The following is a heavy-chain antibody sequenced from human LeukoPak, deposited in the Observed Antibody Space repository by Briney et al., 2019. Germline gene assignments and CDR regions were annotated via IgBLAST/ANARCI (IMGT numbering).Heavy chain of an antibody. CDR1: GFTFSSCR. Sequence: PGGSLRLSCAASGFTFSSCRMSWARHARGKGREGVGNIKQDGSEKYYVDPVKGRVTIPRDNAKNSLYLQMNSLGAEDTAVYYCARGRHWNYNYYYYMDVWGKGTAVTVSS. CDR2: IKQDGSEK. V-gene: IGHV3-7*01. J-gene: IGHJ6*03. CDR3: ARGRHWNYNYYYYMDV. D-gene: IGHD1-1*01.